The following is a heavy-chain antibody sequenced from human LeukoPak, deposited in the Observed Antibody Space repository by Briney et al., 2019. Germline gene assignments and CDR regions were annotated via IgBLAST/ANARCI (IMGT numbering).Heavy chain of an antibody. V-gene: IGHV3-23*01. CDR2: ISGSGSST. CDR3: AKGGYNYNYLFDC. Sequence: GGSLRLSCAASGFTFSIYDMSWVRQAPGKGLEWVSAISGSGSSTYYADSVKGHFTISRDNSKNTLFLQMNSLRVEDTAIYYCAKGGYNYNYLFDCWGQGALVTVSS. CDR1: GFTFSIYD. J-gene: IGHJ4*02. D-gene: IGHD5-18*01.